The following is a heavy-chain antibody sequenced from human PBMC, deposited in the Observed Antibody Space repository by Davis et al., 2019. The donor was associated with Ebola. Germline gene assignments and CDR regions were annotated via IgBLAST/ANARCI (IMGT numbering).Heavy chain of an antibody. Sequence: GESLKISCAASGFSFISHGVHWVRQAPGKGLEWVAIIWDDGTTKYYADSVKGRFTISRDPSMRTVYLQMSSLRTDDTAVYYCTKETDERSSSSNDYWGQGTLVTVSS. CDR1: GFSFISHG. CDR3: TKETDERSSSSNDY. CDR2: IWDDGTTK. V-gene: IGHV3-30*02. J-gene: IGHJ4*02. D-gene: IGHD6-6*01.